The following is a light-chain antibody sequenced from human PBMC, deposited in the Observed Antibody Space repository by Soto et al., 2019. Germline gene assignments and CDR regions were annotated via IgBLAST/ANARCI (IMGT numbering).Light chain of an antibody. J-gene: IGKJ4*01. CDR2: KAS. CDR3: QQYDSYPLT. Sequence: DIPMTQSPSTLSASVGDRVIITCRASQSISSWLAWYQHKPGKAPNLLIYKASTLESGVPSRFSGSGSGTEFTLTVSSLQPDDFATYYCQQYDSYPLTFGGGTKVEIK. CDR1: QSISSW. V-gene: IGKV1-5*03.